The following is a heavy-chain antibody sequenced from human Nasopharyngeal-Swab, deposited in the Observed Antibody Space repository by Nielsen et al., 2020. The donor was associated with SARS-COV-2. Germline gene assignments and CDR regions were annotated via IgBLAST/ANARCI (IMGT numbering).Heavy chain of an antibody. V-gene: IGHV5-51*01. Sequence: GESLKISCKGSGYSFTSYWIGWVRQMPGKGLGWMGIIYPGDSDTRYSPSFQGQVTISADKSISTAYLQWSSLKASDTAMYYCARRNIAAAGLYYYYYMDVWGKGTTVTVSS. J-gene: IGHJ6*03. CDR2: IYPGDSDT. D-gene: IGHD6-13*01. CDR1: GYSFTSYW. CDR3: ARRNIAAAGLYYYYYMDV.